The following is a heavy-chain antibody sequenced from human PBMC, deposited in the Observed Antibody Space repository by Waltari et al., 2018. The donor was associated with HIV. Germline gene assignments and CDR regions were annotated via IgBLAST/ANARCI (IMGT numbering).Heavy chain of an antibody. V-gene: IGHV1-69*01. J-gene: IGHJ3*01. CDR2: ILPMSGPA. D-gene: IGHD3-10*01. CDR1: GGTFSNYA. CDR3: ARSRAPYGSGTQEGFDV. Sequence: QVQLVQSEAEVKKPGSSVKVSCKSSGGTFSNYAVSWVRQAPGQGLEWMGGILPMSGPAIYAEKFQDRFTITADESTTTAYMELSSLVSGDTAIYYCARSRAPYGSGTQEGFDVWGQGTLVTVSS.